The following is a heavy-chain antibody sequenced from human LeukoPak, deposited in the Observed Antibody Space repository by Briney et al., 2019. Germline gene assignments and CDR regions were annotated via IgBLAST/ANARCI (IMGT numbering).Heavy chain of an antibody. D-gene: IGHD3-22*01. Sequence: PGGSLRLSCTASGFTFGDYTMNWVRQAPGKGLEWVGFIRSKAYGGTTEYAASVKGRFTISRDDSKTIAYLQMNSLKTEDTALYYCTRDRSGCYYNWFDPWGQGTLVTVSS. CDR1: GFTFGDYT. J-gene: IGHJ5*02. CDR3: TRDRSGCYYNWFDP. V-gene: IGHV3-49*04. CDR2: IRSKAYGGTT.